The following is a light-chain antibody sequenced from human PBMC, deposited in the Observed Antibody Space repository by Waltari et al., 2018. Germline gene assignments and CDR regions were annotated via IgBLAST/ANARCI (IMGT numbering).Light chain of an antibody. CDR3: QQYNIYWT. Sequence: DIQMTQSPSTLSASVGDRVTITCRASQSIDIWLAWYQQKPGKAPKLLIYKASTLERGAPSRFSGSGAGKEFTLTISILQPDDVATYYCQQYNIYWTFGQRTKVEIK. CDR1: QSIDIW. V-gene: IGKV1-5*03. J-gene: IGKJ1*01. CDR2: KAS.